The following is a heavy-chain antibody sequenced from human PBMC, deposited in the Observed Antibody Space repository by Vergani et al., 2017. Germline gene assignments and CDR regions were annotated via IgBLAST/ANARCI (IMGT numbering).Heavy chain of an antibody. V-gene: IGHV3-23*01. CDR2: ISGSGGST. CDR1: GVTFSSYA. CDR3: AKGIPFWCGYYTGEWFDP. Sequence: EVQLLESGGGLVQPGGSLRLTCAASGVTFSSYAMSWVRQAPGKGLEWVSAISGSGGSTYYADSVKGRFTISRDNSKHTLYLQMNSLRAEDTAVYYCAKGIPFWCGYYTGEWFDPWGQGTLVTVSS. D-gene: IGHD3-3*01. J-gene: IGHJ5*02.